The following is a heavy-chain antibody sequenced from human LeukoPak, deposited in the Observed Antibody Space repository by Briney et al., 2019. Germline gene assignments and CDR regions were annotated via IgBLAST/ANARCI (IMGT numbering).Heavy chain of an antibody. V-gene: IGHV3-48*03. Sequence: GGSLRLSCAASGFTFSSYEMNWVRQAPGKGLEWVSYISSSGSTIYYADSVKGGFTISRDNAKNSLYLQMNSLRAEDTAVYYCARPRGYSGYDYAFDIWGQGTMVTVSS. CDR3: ARPRGYSGYDYAFDI. CDR2: ISSSGSTI. D-gene: IGHD5-12*01. J-gene: IGHJ3*02. CDR1: GFTFSSYE.